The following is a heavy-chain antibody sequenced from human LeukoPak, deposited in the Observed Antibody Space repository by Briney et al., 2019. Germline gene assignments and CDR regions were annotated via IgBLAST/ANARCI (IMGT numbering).Heavy chain of an antibody. CDR3: AREYCSSTSCYKGDY. D-gene: IGHD2-2*02. CDR1: GFTFSSYA. J-gene: IGHJ4*02. Sequence: GGSLRLSCAASGFTFSSYAMHWVHQAPGKGLEWVAVISYDGSNKYYADSVKGRFTISRDNSKNTLYLQMNSLRAEDTAVYYCAREYCSSTSCYKGDYWGQGTLVTVSS. V-gene: IGHV3-30-3*01. CDR2: ISYDGSNK.